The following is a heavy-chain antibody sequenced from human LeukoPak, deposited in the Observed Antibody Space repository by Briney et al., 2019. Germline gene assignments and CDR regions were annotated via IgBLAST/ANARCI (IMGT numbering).Heavy chain of an antibody. J-gene: IGHJ6*02. CDR3: AKDMGSGAAPECMDV. CDR1: GFTFDDYA. CDR2: ISWNSGSI. Sequence: GRSLRLSCAASGFTFDDYAMHWVRQAPGKGLEWVSGISWNSGSIGYADSVKGRFTISRDNAKNSLYLQMNSLRAEDTALYYCAKDMGSGAAPECMDVWGQGTTVTVSS. D-gene: IGHD2-15*01. V-gene: IGHV3-9*01.